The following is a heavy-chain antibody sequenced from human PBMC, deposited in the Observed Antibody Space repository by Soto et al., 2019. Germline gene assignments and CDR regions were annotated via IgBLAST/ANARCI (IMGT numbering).Heavy chain of an antibody. CDR3: ARTSTVTTGGFDP. J-gene: IGHJ5*02. CDR1: GGSISSGGYS. Sequence: LSLTCAVSGGSISSGGYSWSWIRQPPGKGLEWIGYIYHSGSTYYNPSLKSRVTISVDRSKNQFSLKLSSVTAADTAVYYCARTSTVTTGGFDPWGQGTLVTVSS. D-gene: IGHD4-17*01. V-gene: IGHV4-30-2*01. CDR2: IYHSGST.